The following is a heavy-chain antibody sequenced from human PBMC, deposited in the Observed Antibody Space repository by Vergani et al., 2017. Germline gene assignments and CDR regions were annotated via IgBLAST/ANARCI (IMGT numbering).Heavy chain of an antibody. CDR2: ISGSGGST. Sequence: VHLVESGGGVVQPGRSLRLSCVVSGFTSGYYGMHWVRQAPGKGLEWVSGISGSGGSTYYAGSVKGRFTISRDSSKNTLYLQMNSLSAGDTAVYYCAKANPRNSGYDYLYYYHTMDVWGQGTTVTVSS. D-gene: IGHD5-12*01. CDR1: GFTSGYYG. CDR3: AKANPRNSGYDYLYYYHTMDV. V-gene: IGHV3-23*04. J-gene: IGHJ6*02.